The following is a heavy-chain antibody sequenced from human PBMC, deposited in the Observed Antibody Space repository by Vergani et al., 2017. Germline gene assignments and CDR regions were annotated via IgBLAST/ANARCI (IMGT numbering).Heavy chain of an antibody. CDR1: GCSISSGDYY. CDR2: IYYSGST. Sequence: QVQLQESGPGLVKPSQTLSLTCTVSGCSISSGDYYWSWIRQPPGKGLVWIGYIYYSGSTYYNPSLKSRVTISVDTSKNQFSLKLSSVTAADTAVYYCARVRRDDSSGYYYYYGMDVWGQGTTVTVSS. CDR3: ARVRRDDSSGYYYYYGMDV. J-gene: IGHJ6*02. D-gene: IGHD3-22*01. V-gene: IGHV4-30-4*01.